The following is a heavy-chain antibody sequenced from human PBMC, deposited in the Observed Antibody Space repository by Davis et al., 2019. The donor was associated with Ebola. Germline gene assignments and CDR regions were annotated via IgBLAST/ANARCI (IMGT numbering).Heavy chain of an antibody. Sequence: PGGSLRLSCAASGFTFSSYEMNWVRQAPGKGLEWVSYISNSGNIIYYADSVKGRFTIYRDNAKNSLYLQMNSLRAEDTAIYYCARSYYYDNSGYGSDAFDIWGQGTMVTVSS. D-gene: IGHD3-22*01. CDR1: GFTFSSYE. CDR2: ISNSGNII. J-gene: IGHJ3*02. CDR3: ARSYYYDNSGYGSDAFDI. V-gene: IGHV3-48*03.